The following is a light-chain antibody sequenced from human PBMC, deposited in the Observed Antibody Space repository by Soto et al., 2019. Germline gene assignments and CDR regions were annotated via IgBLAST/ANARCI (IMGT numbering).Light chain of an antibody. Sequence: SALTQPRSACGSPGQSVAISCTGTSSDVGGYNYVSWYQQHPGKAPKLMIYEVNKRPSGVPDRFSGSKSGNTASLTVSGLQAEDEADYYCSSYAGSSNVFGTGTKVTVL. V-gene: IGLV2-8*01. J-gene: IGLJ1*01. CDR3: SSYAGSSNV. CDR2: EVN. CDR1: SSDVGGYNY.